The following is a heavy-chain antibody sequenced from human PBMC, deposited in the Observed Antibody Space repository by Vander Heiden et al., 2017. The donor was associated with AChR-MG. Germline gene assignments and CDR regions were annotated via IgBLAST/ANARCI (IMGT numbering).Heavy chain of an antibody. Sequence: VQLVESGGGVVRPGRPLRLSCVASGFTFSAHGMHWVRQAPGKGLEWVAFISNDGKNKNYAESVKGRFFISRDNSKNSLSLLVNSLRSEDTAVYFCAKILTDTSGWENVDFWGQGTLVTVSS. CDR2: ISNDGKNK. V-gene: IGHV3-30*18. CDR1: GFTFSAHG. CDR3: AKILTDTSGWENVDF. J-gene: IGHJ4*02. D-gene: IGHD6-19*01.